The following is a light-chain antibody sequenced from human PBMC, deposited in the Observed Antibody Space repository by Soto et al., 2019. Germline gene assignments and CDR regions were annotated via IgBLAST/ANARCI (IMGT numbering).Light chain of an antibody. V-gene: IGKV3-20*01. CDR3: QHYGSSPHT. Sequence: EIVLTQSPGTLSLSPGERATLSCRASQSVSNSYLAWYQHKPGQAPRLLIHGASIRATGIPDRFSGSASGTEFTLDISRLAPEYVAVYYCQHYGSSPHTFGQGTKLEIK. J-gene: IGKJ2*01. CDR1: QSVSNSY. CDR2: GAS.